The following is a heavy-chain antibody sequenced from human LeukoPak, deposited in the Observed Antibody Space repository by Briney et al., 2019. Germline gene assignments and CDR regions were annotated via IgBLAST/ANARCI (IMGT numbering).Heavy chain of an antibody. CDR2: IYPGDSDT. CDR1: GYSFTSYW. Sequence: GESLKISCKGSGYSFTSYWIGWVRQMPGKGLEWMGIIYPGDSDTRYSPSFQGQVTISADKSISTAYLQWSSLKASDTAMYYCASQRRDGYNACYFDYWGQGTLVTVSS. J-gene: IGHJ4*02. CDR3: ASQRRDGYNACYFDY. D-gene: IGHD5-24*01. V-gene: IGHV5-51*01.